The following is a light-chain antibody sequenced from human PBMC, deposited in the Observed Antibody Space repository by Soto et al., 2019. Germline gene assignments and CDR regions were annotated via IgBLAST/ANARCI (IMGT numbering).Light chain of an antibody. V-gene: IGLV4-69*01. CDR2: LNSDGSH. CDR1: SGHSSYA. CDR3: QTWGTGSVV. J-gene: IGLJ2*01. Sequence: QSVLTQSPSASASLGASVKLTCTLSSGHSSYAIAWHQQQPEKGPRYLMKLNSDGSHSKGDGIPDRFSGSSSGAERYLTISSLQSEDEADYYCQTWGTGSVVFGGWTKLTVL.